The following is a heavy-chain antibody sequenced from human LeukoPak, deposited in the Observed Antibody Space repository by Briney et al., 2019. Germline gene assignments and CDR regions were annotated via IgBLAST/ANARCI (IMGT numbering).Heavy chain of an antibody. Sequence: ASVKVSCKASGYTFTSYGISWVRQAPGQGLEWMGWFNPNSGGTNYAQKFQGRVTMTRDASISTAYMDLSRLRSDDTAVYYCARGFYYGSGSYYDHFDYWGQGTLVTVSS. CDR2: FNPNSGGT. D-gene: IGHD3-10*01. CDR3: ARGFYYGSGSYYDHFDY. V-gene: IGHV1-2*02. J-gene: IGHJ4*02. CDR1: GYTFTSYG.